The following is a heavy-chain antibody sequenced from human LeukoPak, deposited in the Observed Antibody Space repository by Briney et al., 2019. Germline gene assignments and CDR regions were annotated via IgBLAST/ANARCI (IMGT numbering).Heavy chain of an antibody. D-gene: IGHD3-16*02. V-gene: IGHV3-23*01. CDR2: SSGNGGTT. Sequence: GGSLRLSCAASGFTFSSYAMSWVRQAPGKGLEWVSTSSGNGGTTYYVDSVKGRFTISRDSSKNTLYLQMNSLRAEDTAVYYCAKHYVWGSYRFDYWGQGTLVTVSS. J-gene: IGHJ4*02. CDR1: GFTFSSYA. CDR3: AKHYVWGSYRFDY.